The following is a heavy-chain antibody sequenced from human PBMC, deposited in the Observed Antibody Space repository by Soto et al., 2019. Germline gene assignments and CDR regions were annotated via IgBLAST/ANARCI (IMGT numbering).Heavy chain of an antibody. V-gene: IGHV3-30-3*01. J-gene: IGHJ6*02. CDR2: ISYDGSNK. D-gene: IGHD4-17*01. CDR3: ARGPTFGDYPYHYLGLDV. CDR1: GFTFSSYA. Sequence: GGSLRLSCAASGFTFSSYAMQWVRQAPGKGLEWVAVISYDGSNKHYADSVEGRFTISKDNSKNALFLQMNSLRPEDTALYCCARGPTFGDYPYHYLGLDVWGQGTTVTVSS.